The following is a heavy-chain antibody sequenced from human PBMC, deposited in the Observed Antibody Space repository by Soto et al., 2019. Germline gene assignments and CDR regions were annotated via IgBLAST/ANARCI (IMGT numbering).Heavy chain of an antibody. D-gene: IGHD2-21*02. CDR2: IFHTGNT. CDR3: AARDGALDY. V-gene: IGHV4-59*01. Sequence: SETLSLTCTVSGDSFSSYYWTWIRQPPGKRLEWVAYIFHTGNTNYNPSLKSRVTISVDTSKNQFSLKLRSVTPADTAVYYCAARDGALDYWGQVTMVTVYS. CDR1: GDSFSSYY. J-gene: IGHJ4*02.